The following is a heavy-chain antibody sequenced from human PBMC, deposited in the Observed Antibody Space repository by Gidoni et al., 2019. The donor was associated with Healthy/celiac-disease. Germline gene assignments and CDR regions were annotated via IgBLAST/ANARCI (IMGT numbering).Heavy chain of an antibody. J-gene: IGHJ1*01. CDR3: ARDDYGEYFQH. D-gene: IGHD4-17*01. V-gene: IGHV4-31*02. Sequence: SLKSRVTISVDTSKNQFSLKLSSVTAADTAVYYCARDDYGEYFQHWGQGTLVTVSS.